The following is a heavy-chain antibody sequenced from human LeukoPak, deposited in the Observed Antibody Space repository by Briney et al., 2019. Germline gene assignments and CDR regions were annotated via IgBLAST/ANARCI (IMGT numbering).Heavy chain of an antibody. V-gene: IGHV4-39*07. Sequence: PSETLSLTCTVSGVSISNSDYYWGWIRQPPGRGLEWIGSIYHTATTYYNPSLKSRLTISLDTSKSQFSLNVTSVTAADTAVYYCGRIFTSRGIGGPRVFWGQGNLVTVSS. D-gene: IGHD2-15*01. J-gene: IGHJ4*02. CDR2: IYHTATT. CDR1: GVSISNSDYY. CDR3: GRIFTSRGIGGPRVF.